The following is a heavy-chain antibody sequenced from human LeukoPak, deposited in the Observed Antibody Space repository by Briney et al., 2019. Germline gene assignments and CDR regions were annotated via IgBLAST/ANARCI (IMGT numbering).Heavy chain of an antibody. CDR3: ATLVSTRYYFDY. Sequence: SQTLSLTCTVSGGSISSGSYYWSWIRQPAGKGLEWIGNIYHSGITYYNHFNSSLKSRVTISIDTSKNQFSLRLTSVTAADTAVYFCATLVSTRYYFDYWGQGTLVTVSS. D-gene: IGHD5/OR15-5a*01. J-gene: IGHJ4*02. CDR2: IYHSGIT. V-gene: IGHV4-61*09. CDR1: GGSISSGSYY.